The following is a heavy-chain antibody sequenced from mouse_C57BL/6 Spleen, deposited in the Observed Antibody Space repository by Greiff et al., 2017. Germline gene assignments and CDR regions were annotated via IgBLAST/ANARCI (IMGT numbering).Heavy chain of an antibody. CDR2: IHPSSGST. V-gene: IGHV1-64*01. CDR3: ARTGTYDYDVGAY. Sequence: QVQLQQPGAELVKPGASVKLSCKASGYTFTSYWMHWVKQRPGQGLEWIGMIHPSSGSTNYNEKFKSKATLTVDKSSSTAYMQLSSLTSEDSAVNYCARTGTYDYDVGAYWGQGTLVTVSA. CDR1: GYTFTSYW. J-gene: IGHJ3*01. D-gene: IGHD2-4*01.